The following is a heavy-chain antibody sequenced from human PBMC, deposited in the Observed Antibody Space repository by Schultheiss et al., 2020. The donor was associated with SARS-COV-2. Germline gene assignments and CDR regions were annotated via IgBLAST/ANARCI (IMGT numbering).Heavy chain of an antibody. V-gene: IGHV3-66*01. CDR1: GFTVSGSY. J-gene: IGHJ6*03. CDR3: ARDRGNWNYGLGIYYYYMDV. CDR2: IYRGGNT. Sequence: GESLKISCAASGFTVSGSYLSWVRQAPGKGLEWVSVIYRGGNTYYADSVKGRFTVSRDNSKNTMYLQMNSLRAEDTAVYYCARDRGNWNYGLGIYYYYMDVWGKGTTVTVSS. D-gene: IGHD1-7*01.